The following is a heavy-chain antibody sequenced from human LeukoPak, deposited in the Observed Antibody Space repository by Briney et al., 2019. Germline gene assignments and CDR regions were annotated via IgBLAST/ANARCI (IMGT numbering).Heavy chain of an antibody. CDR2: ISNTGSTT. D-gene: IGHD3-3*01. Sequence: GGSLRLSCAASGFTFNNYDMNWVRQAPGKGLEWVSYISNTGSTTYYADSVKGRFTISRDNAKNSLYLQMNSLRAEDTAVYYCARDPTIFGVVRTYYYYYGMDVWGQGTTVTVSS. J-gene: IGHJ6*02. V-gene: IGHV3-48*03. CDR3: ARDPTIFGVVRTYYYYYGMDV. CDR1: GFTFNNYD.